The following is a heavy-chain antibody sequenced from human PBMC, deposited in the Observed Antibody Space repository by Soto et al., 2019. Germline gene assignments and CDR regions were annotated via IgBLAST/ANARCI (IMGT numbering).Heavy chain of an antibody. CDR1: GGTFSSYA. J-gene: IGHJ3*02. CDR3: ARERIVVVPAARPFDAFDI. V-gene: IGHV1-69*13. CDR2: IIPIFGTA. D-gene: IGHD2-2*01. Sequence: SVKVSCKASGGTFSSYAISWVRQAPGQGLEWMGGIIPIFGTANYAQKFQGRVTITADESTSTAYMELSSLRSEDTAVYYCARERIVVVPAARPFDAFDIWGQGTMVTVSS.